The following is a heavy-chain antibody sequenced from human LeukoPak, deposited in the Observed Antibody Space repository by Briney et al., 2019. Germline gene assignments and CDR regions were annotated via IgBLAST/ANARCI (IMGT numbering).Heavy chain of an antibody. CDR3: ARDTFTDDAFDI. D-gene: IGHD3-16*01. Sequence: PSETLSLTCTVSGGSISSYYWSRIRQPPGKGLEWIGYIYYSGSTNYNPSLKSRVTISVDTSKNQFSLKLSSVTAADTAVYYCARDTFTDDAFDIWGQGTMVTVSS. V-gene: IGHV4-59*01. CDR2: IYYSGST. J-gene: IGHJ3*02. CDR1: GGSISSYY.